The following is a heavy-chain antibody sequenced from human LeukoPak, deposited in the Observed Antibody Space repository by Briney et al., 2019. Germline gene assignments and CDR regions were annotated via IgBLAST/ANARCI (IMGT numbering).Heavy chain of an antibody. V-gene: IGHV5-51*01. CDR1: GYSFTSYW. CDR2: IYPGDSDT. J-gene: IGHJ4*02. Sequence: GESLKISCKGSGYSFTSYWIGWVRQMPGKGLEWMGIIYPGDSDTRYSPSFQGQVTISADKSISTAYLQWGSLKASDTAMYYCARFMGFPVYYFDYWRQGTLVTVSS. CDR3: ARFMGFPVYYFDY.